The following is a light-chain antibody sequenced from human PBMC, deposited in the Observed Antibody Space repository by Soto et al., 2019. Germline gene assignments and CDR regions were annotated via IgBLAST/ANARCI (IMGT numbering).Light chain of an antibody. CDR1: QGVGDW. J-gene: IGKJ2*01. CDR2: KAS. V-gene: IGKV1-5*03. Sequence: QMTQSPSTLSASVGDTVTITCRASQGVGDWVAWYQQKPGKAPKVLIYKASSLESGVPGRFSGSGYGTEFSLTIGSLQPDDIATYYCQQYDAFSTFGQGTKVEIK. CDR3: QQYDAFST.